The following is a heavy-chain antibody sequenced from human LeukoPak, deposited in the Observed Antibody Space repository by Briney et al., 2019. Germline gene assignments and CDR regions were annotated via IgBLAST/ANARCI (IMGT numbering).Heavy chain of an antibody. CDR2: ISYDGSNK. Sequence: GGSLRLSCAASGFTFSSYAMHWVRQAPGKGLEWVAVISYDGSNKYYADSVKGRFTISRDNSKNTLYLQMNSLRAEDTAVYYCARVRGSGWYIDAFDTWGQGTMVTVSS. V-gene: IGHV3-30-3*01. CDR1: GFTFSSYA. CDR3: ARVRGSGWYIDAFDT. D-gene: IGHD6-19*01. J-gene: IGHJ3*02.